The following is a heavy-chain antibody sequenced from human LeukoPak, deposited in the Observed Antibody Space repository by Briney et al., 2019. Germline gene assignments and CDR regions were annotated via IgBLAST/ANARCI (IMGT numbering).Heavy chain of an antibody. CDR3: ARGAHGSGFDI. CDR2: IYPGDSDT. Sequence: GESLKISCKGSGYSFTTYWIGWVRQMPGKGLEWMGIIYPGDSDTRYSPSFEGQVTISADKSITTAYLQWSSLEASDTAMYYCARGAHGSGFDIWGQGTMVTVSP. V-gene: IGHV5-51*01. J-gene: IGHJ3*02. CDR1: GYSFTTYW. D-gene: IGHD1-26*01.